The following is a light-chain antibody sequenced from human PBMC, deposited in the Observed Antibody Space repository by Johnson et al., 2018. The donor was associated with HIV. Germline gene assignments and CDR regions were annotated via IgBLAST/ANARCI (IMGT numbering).Light chain of an antibody. Sequence: QSVLTQPPSVSAAPGQKVTISCSGSSSNIGNNYVSWYQQLPGRAPKLLIYDNNKRPSGIPDRFSGSKSGTSATLGITGLQTGDEADYYCGTWDSSLRVGFVGTGGKVTVL. V-gene: IGLV1-51*01. CDR1: SSNIGNNY. CDR2: DNN. CDR3: GTWDSSLRVGF. J-gene: IGLJ1*01.